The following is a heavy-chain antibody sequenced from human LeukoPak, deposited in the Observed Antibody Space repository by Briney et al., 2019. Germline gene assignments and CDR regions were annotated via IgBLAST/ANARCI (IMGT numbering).Heavy chain of an antibody. D-gene: IGHD2-15*01. CDR3: ARDSSAAPHSY. V-gene: IGHV3-7*01. CDR2: IKEEGSEK. J-gene: IGHJ4*02. CDR1: GFTFSGYL. Sequence: GGSLRLSCAASGFTFSGYLMSWVRQAPGKGLEWVANIKEEGSEKYYVDSVKGRLIISRDNAKNSLYLQMNSLRAEDTAVYYCARDSSAAPHSYWGQGTLVTVFS.